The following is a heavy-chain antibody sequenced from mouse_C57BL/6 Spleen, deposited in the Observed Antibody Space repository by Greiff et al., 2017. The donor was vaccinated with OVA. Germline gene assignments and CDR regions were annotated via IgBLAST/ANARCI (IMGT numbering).Heavy chain of an antibody. CDR2: IYPGDGDT. CDR3: AREGAYYSTPYAMDY. V-gene: IGHV1-80*01. Sequence: QVQLKQSGAELVKPGASVKISCKASGYAFSSYWMNWVKQRPGKGLEWIGQIYPGDGDTNYNGKFKGKATLTADKSSSTAYMQLSSLTSEDSAVYFCAREGAYYSTPYAMDYWGQGTSVTVSS. CDR1: GYAFSSYW. D-gene: IGHD2-5*01. J-gene: IGHJ4*01.